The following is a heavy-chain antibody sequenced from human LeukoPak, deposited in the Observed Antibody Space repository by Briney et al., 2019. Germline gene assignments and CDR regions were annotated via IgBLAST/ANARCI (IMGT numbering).Heavy chain of an antibody. CDR3: AREGSMTARPFVSIDY. J-gene: IGHJ4*02. CDR1: GGSISSYY. D-gene: IGHD6-6*01. Sequence: SETLSLTCTVSGGSISSYYWSWIRQPAGKGLEWIGRIYTSGSTDYNPSLESRVSMSVDTSKNQFSLKLRSVTAADTAVYYCAREGSMTARPFVSIDYWGQGTLVTVSS. CDR2: IYTSGST. V-gene: IGHV4-4*07.